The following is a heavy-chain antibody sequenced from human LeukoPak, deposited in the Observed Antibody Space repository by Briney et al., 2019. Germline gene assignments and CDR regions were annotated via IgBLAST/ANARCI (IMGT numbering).Heavy chain of an antibody. V-gene: IGHV3-21*01. CDR2: ISSSSSYI. CDR1: GFTFSSYS. CDR3: ASSVVPAAACDY. J-gene: IGHJ4*02. D-gene: IGHD2-2*01. Sequence: GGSLRLSCAASGFTFSSYSMNWVRQAPGKGLEWVSSISSSSSYIYYADSEKGRFTISRDNAKNSLYLQMNSLRAEDTAVYYCASSVVPAAACDYWGQGTLVTVSS.